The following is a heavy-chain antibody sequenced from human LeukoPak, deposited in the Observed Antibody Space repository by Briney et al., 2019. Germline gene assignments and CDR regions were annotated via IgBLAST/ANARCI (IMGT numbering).Heavy chain of an antibody. V-gene: IGHV4-59*01. J-gene: IGHJ6*02. Sequence: SETLSLTCTVSGGSISSYYWSWIRQPPGKGLEWIGYIYYSGSTNYNPSLKSRVTISVDTSKNQFSLKLSSVTAADTAVYYCAGLRDYYYHGMDVWGQGTTVTVSS. CDR1: GGSISSYY. CDR2: IYYSGST. D-gene: IGHD5-12*01. CDR3: AGLRDYYYHGMDV.